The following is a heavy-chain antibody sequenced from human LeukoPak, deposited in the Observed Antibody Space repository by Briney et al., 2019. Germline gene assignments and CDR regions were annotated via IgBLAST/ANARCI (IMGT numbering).Heavy chain of an antibody. D-gene: IGHD2-15*01. J-gene: IGHJ4*02. Sequence: GASVKVSCKASGYTFTGYYMHWVRQAPGQGLEWMGWINPNSGGTNYAQKFQGRVTMTRDTSISTAYMELSRLRSDDTAVYYCARDPGNEVVEYYFDYWGQGTLVTVSS. CDR1: GYTFTGYY. V-gene: IGHV1-2*02. CDR2: INPNSGGT. CDR3: ARDPGNEVVEYYFDY.